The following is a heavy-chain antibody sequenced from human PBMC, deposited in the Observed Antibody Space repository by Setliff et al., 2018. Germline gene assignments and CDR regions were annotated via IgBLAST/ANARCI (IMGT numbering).Heavy chain of an antibody. J-gene: IGHJ6*03. CDR1: GGSISPYY. D-gene: IGHD3-10*01. V-gene: IGHV4-59*08. Sequence: SETLSLTCSVSGGSISPYYWIWIRQSPGKGLEWIGYIFYSGSARYNPSLESRVTMSVDTSKNQISLKLTSVTAADTAVYYCARQDRFYDSGRYYYYYYMDVWGKGTTVTVSS. CDR3: ARQDRFYDSGRYYYYYYMDV. CDR2: IFYSGSA.